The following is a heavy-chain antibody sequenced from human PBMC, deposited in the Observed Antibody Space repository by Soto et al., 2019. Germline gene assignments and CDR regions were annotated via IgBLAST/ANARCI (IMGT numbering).Heavy chain of an antibody. J-gene: IGHJ5*02. Sequence: EVQLVESGGGLVQPGGSLRLSCADSGFTVSSNYMSWVRQAPGKGLEWVSVIYRGGSTYYSDSVKGRFTISRDNSKNTLYLQMNSLRAEDTAVYYCARGGESYPFDPWGQGTLVTVSS. V-gene: IGHV3-66*01. CDR3: ARGGESYPFDP. CDR2: IYRGGST. CDR1: GFTVSSNY.